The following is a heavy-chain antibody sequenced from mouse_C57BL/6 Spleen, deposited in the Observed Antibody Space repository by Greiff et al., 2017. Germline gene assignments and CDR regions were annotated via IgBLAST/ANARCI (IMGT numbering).Heavy chain of an antibody. CDR1: GYTFTSYW. Sequence: QVHVKQPGAELVKPGASVKLSCKASGYTFTSYWMHWVKQRPGQGLEWIGMIHPNSGSTNYNEKFKSKATLTVDKSSSTAYMQLSSLTSEDSAVYYCARGGVIYYDYSYAMDYWGQGTSVTVSS. J-gene: IGHJ4*01. CDR2: IHPNSGST. CDR3: ARGGVIYYDYSYAMDY. D-gene: IGHD2-4*01. V-gene: IGHV1-64*01.